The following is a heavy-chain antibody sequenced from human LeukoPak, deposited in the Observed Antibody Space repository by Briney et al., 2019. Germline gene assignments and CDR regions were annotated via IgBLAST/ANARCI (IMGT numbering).Heavy chain of an antibody. Sequence: SETLSLTCAVYGGSFSGYYWSWIRQPPGKGLEWIGEINHSGSTNYNPSLKSRVTISVDTSKNQFSLKLSSVTAADTAVYYCARPRTGSSWFRGPYFDYWGQGTLVTVSS. V-gene: IGHV4-34*01. J-gene: IGHJ4*02. CDR3: ARPRTGSSWFRGPYFDY. CDR2: INHSGST. CDR1: GGSFSGYY. D-gene: IGHD6-13*01.